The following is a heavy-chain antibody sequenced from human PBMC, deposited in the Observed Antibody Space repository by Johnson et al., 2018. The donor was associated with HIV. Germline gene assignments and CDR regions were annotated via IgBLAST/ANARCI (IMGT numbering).Heavy chain of an antibody. J-gene: IGHJ3*02. Sequence: VQLVESGGGVVQPGGSLRLSCAASGFTFSNAWMSWVRQAPGKGLEWVSGINWNGGATGYADSVKGRFTISRDNAKNSLYLQMNSLRAEDTAVYYCAREQELIGERAFDIWGQGTMVTVSS. V-gene: IGHV3-20*04. CDR3: AREQELIGERAFDI. CDR2: INWNGGAT. CDR1: GFTFSNAW. D-gene: IGHD6-13*01.